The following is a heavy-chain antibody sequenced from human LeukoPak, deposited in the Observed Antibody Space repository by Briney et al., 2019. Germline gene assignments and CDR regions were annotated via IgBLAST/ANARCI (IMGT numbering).Heavy chain of an antibody. CDR1: GGSFSGYY. Sequence: SETLSLTCAVYGGSFSGYYWSWIRQPPGKGLEWIGEINHSGSTNYNPSLKSRVTISVDTSKNQFSLKLSSVTAADTAVYYCARGLGAVADPLYYYYGMDVWGQGTTVTVSS. CDR2: INHSGST. V-gene: IGHV4-34*01. CDR3: ARGLGAVADPLYYYYGMDV. J-gene: IGHJ6*02. D-gene: IGHD6-19*01.